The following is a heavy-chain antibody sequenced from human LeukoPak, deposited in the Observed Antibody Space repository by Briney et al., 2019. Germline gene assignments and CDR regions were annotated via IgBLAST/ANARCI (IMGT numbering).Heavy chain of an antibody. D-gene: IGHD2/OR15-2a*01. CDR3: ARVRYYEDV. J-gene: IGHJ6*02. CDR2: IKQDGSEK. Sequence: GRTLRLFCTASVFTFNNYWMSCVREASGKGLECGANIKQDGSEKYYVDSVRGRFTISRDNAKNSLFLQMNTLRAEDTAVYYCARVRYYEDVWGQGTTVTVSS. CDR1: VFTFNNYW. V-gene: IGHV3-7*01.